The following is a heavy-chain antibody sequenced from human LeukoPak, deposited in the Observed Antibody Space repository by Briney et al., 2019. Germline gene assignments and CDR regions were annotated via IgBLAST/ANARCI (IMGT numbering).Heavy chain of an antibody. V-gene: IGHV3-21*05. CDR2: ISSSGRSI. CDR3: AREIPSGSYAPDY. J-gene: IGHJ4*02. CDR1: GFTFSSYS. D-gene: IGHD3-10*01. Sequence: GGSLRLSCAASGFTFSSYSMNWVRQAPGKGLEWVSYISSSGRSILYADSVKGRFTVSRDSAKNSLYLQMNNLRVEDTAVYYCAREIPSGSYAPDYWGQGTLVTVSS.